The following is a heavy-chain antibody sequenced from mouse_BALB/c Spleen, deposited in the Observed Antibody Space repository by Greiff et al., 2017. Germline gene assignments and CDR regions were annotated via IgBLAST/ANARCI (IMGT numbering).Heavy chain of an antibody. D-gene: IGHD1-1*01. CDR1: GYTFTSYY. Sequence: QVQLQQSGPELVKPGASVRISCKASGYTFTSYYIHWVKQRPGQGLEWIGWIYPGNVNTKYNEKFKGKATLTADKSSSTAYMQLSSLTSEDSAVYFCARVTTDWYFDVWGAGTTVTVSS. V-gene: IGHV1S56*01. CDR2: IYPGNVNT. J-gene: IGHJ1*01. CDR3: ARVTTDWYFDV.